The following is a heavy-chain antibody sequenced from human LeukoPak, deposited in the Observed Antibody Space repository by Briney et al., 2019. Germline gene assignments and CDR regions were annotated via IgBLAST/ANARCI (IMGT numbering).Heavy chain of an antibody. J-gene: IGHJ6*02. CDR1: GGSISSYY. CDR2: IYYSRST. D-gene: IGHD3-22*01. V-gene: IGHV4-59*01. CDR3: AREIRYYYESSGYSYGMDV. Sequence: PSETLSLTCTVSGGSISSYYWSWIRQPPGKGLEWIGYIYYSRSTNYNPSLKSRVIISVDTSKIQFSLKLSSVTAADTAVYYCAREIRYYYESSGYSYGMDVWGQGTTVTVSS.